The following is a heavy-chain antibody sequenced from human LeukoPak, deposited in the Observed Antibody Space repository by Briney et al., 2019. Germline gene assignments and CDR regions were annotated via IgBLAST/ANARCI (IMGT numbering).Heavy chain of an antibody. Sequence: GASVKVSCKASGYTFTSYAMHWVRQAPGQRLEWMGWINAGNGNTKYSQKFQGRVTITRDTSASTAYMELSSLRSEDTAVYYCARVYSSGWPSDYWGQGTLVTVSS. CDR1: GYTFTSYA. D-gene: IGHD6-19*01. V-gene: IGHV1-3*01. CDR3: ARVYSSGWPSDY. CDR2: INAGNGNT. J-gene: IGHJ4*02.